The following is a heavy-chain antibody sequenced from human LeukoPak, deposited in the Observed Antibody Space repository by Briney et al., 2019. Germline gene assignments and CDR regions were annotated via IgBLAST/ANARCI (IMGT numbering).Heavy chain of an antibody. J-gene: IGHJ5*02. D-gene: IGHD2-21*02. V-gene: IGHV3-23*01. CDR1: GFTFSSYA. CDR2: ISGSGGST. Sequence: GGSLRLSCAASGFTFSSYAMSWVRQAPGKGQEWVSAISGSGGSTYYADSVKGRFTISRDNSKNTLYLQMNSLRAEDTAVYYCAKSDIVVVTAIPPWFDPWGQGTLVTVSS. CDR3: AKSDIVVVTAIPPWFDP.